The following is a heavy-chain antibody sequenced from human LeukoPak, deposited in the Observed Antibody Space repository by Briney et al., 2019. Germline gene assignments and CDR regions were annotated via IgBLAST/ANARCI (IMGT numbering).Heavy chain of an antibody. V-gene: IGHV1-18*04. CDR1: GYTFTSCG. Sequence: VASVKVSCKASGYTFTSCGISWVRQAPGQGLEWMGWISAYNGNTNYAQKLQGRVTMTTDTSTSTAYMELRSLRSDDTAVYYCARDFRRYCSSTSCGGWFDPWGQGTLVTVSS. J-gene: IGHJ5*02. CDR3: ARDFRRYCSSTSCGGWFDP. CDR2: ISAYNGNT. D-gene: IGHD2-2*01.